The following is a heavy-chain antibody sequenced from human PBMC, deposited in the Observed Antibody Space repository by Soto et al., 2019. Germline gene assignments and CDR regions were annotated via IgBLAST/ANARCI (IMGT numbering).Heavy chain of an antibody. V-gene: IGHV4-30-4*01. Sequence: QVQLQESGPGLVKPSQTLSLTCTVSGGSISSGDYYWSWIRQPPGKGLEWIGYIYYSGSTYYNPPLKSRVTISVDASKNQFSLKLSSVTAADTAVYYCARWLGYGPHFDYWGQGTLVTVSS. CDR1: GGSISSGDYY. CDR3: ARWLGYGPHFDY. D-gene: IGHD5-12*01. J-gene: IGHJ4*02. CDR2: IYYSGST.